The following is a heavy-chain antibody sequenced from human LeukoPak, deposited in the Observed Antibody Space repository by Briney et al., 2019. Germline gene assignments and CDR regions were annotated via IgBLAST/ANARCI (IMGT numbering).Heavy chain of an antibody. Sequence: ASVKVSCKASGYTFNTYGISWVRQAPGQGLDWTGWISTYDGNTNYAQNLQGRVTMTTDTSTRTAYMELRSLRSGDTAVYYCARWSYSSDWYFGTFDIWGQGRTVTISS. CDR1: GYTFNTYG. D-gene: IGHD6-19*01. CDR2: ISTYDGNT. J-gene: IGHJ3*02. CDR3: ARWSYSSDWYFGTFDI. V-gene: IGHV1-18*01.